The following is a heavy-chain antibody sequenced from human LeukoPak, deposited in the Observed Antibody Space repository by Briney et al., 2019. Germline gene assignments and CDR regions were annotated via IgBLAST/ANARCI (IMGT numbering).Heavy chain of an antibody. J-gene: IGHJ4*02. Sequence: GGSLRLSCVASGFRFSSYGMHWVRQAPGKGPEWMAYIQFDASNKIYADSVKGRFTISRDNSKTTVYVQMNSLRTEDTALYYCAKEKGEYSQGLLTYYFDNWGQGTLVTVSS. CDR1: GFRFSSYG. V-gene: IGHV3-30*02. CDR2: IQFDASNK. D-gene: IGHD2-15*01. CDR3: AKEKGEYSQGLLTYYFDN.